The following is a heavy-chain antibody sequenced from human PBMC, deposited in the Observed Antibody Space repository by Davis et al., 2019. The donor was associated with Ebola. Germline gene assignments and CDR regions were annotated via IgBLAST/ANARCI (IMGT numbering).Heavy chain of an antibody. J-gene: IGHJ4*02. CDR2: IYYSGST. Sequence: MPSETLSLTCTVSDYSISSGYYWNWIRQPPGKGLEWIGYIYYSGSTNYNPSLKSRVTISVDTSKNQFSLKLSSVTAADTAVYYCARDHKAAAGNFDYWGQRTLVTVSS. CDR1: DYSISSGYY. CDR3: ARDHKAAAGNFDY. D-gene: IGHD6-13*01. V-gene: IGHV4-61*01.